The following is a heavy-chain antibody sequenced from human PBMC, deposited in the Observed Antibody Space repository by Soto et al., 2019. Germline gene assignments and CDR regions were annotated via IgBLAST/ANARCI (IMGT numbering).Heavy chain of an antibody. CDR3: ARDVGGHSSSSGFDYYYYGMDV. CDR1: GYTFTSYG. CDR2: ISAYNGNT. Sequence: QVPLVQSGAEVKKPGASVQVSCKASGYTFTSYGISRVRQAPGQGLEWMGWISAYNGNTNYAQKLQGRVTMTTDTSTSTAYMEVRSLRSDDTAVYYCARDVGGHSSSSGFDYYYYGMDVWGQGTTVTVSS. V-gene: IGHV1-18*01. J-gene: IGHJ6*02. D-gene: IGHD6-6*01.